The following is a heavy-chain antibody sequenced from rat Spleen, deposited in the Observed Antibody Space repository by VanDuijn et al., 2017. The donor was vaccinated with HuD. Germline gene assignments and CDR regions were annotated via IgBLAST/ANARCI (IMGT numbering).Heavy chain of an antibody. CDR2: INSAGST. V-gene: IGHV3-3*01. Sequence: EVQLQESGPGLVKPSQSLSLTCSVTGYSITSNYRWNWIRNFPGNKLEWMGYINSAGSTNYNPSLQSRISISRDTSKNQFFLHVNSVTTEDTATYYCARLGFYGGTYDWFASWGQGTLVTVSS. D-gene: IGHD1-12*02. CDR1: GYSITSNYR. CDR3: ARLGFYGGTYDWFAS. J-gene: IGHJ3*01.